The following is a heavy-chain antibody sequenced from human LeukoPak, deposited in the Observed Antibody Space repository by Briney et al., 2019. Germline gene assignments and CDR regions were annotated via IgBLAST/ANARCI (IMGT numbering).Heavy chain of an antibody. D-gene: IGHD6-13*01. J-gene: IGHJ4*02. Sequence: GESLKISCKASGYTFTSHWIGWVRQMPGKGLEWMGIIYPGDSDTRYSPSFQGQVTISADRSISTAYLHWSSLKASDTAMYYCARQEPAAPGGDYWGQGTLVTVSS. CDR1: GYTFTSHW. V-gene: IGHV5-51*01. CDR3: ARQEPAAPGGDY. CDR2: IYPGDSDT.